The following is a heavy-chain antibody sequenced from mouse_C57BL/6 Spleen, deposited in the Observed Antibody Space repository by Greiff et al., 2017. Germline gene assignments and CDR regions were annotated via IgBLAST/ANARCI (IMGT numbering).Heavy chain of an antibody. J-gene: IGHJ1*03. D-gene: IGHD1-1*01. CDR3: ARGLLRRGYFDV. CDR2: IDPSDSNT. CDR1: GYTFTSYG. Sequence: VQLQQPGAELVMPGASAKLSCKASGYTFTSYGMHWVKQRPGQGLEWIGEIDPSDSNTNYNQKFKGKSTLTVDKSSSTAYMQLSCLTSEDSAVYYCARGLLRRGYFDVWGTGTTVTVSS. V-gene: IGHV1-69*01.